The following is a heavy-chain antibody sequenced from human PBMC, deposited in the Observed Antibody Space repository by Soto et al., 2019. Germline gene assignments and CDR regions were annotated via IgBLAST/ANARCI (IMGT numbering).Heavy chain of an antibody. CDR3: ARPEYSSSSYGMDV. CDR1: GFTFSSYS. D-gene: IGHD6-6*01. J-gene: IGHJ6*02. Sequence: EVQLVESGGGLVQPGESLRLSCAASGFTFSSYSMNWVRQAPGKGLEWVSYISSSSSTIYYADSVKGRFTISRDNAKNSLYLQMNSLRDEDTAVYYCARPEYSSSSYGMDVWGQGTTVTVSS. CDR2: ISSSSSTI. V-gene: IGHV3-48*02.